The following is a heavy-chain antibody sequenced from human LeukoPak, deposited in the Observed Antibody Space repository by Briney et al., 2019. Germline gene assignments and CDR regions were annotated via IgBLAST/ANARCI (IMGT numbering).Heavy chain of an antibody. CDR2: IYHSGST. J-gene: IGHJ6*02. V-gene: IGHV4-4*02. D-gene: IGHD4-23*01. Sequence: PSETPSLTCAVSGGSISSSNWWSWVRQPPGKGLEWIGEIYHSGSTNYNPSLKSRVTISVDKSKNQFSLKLSSVTAADTAVYYCARVRATVVTPLFYYYYGMDVWGQGTTVTVSS. CDR3: ARVRATVVTPLFYYYYGMDV. CDR1: GGSISSSNW.